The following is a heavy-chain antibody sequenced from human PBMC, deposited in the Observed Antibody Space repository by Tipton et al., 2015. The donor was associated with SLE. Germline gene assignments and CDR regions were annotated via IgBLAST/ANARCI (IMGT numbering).Heavy chain of an antibody. CDR3: ASTDMGGYGPSDY. CDR2: IYYSGST. J-gene: IGHJ4*02. V-gene: IGHV4-31*03. CDR1: VGSISSGGYY. Sequence: TLSLTCTVSVGSISSGGYYWSWIRQHPGKGLEWIGYIYYSGSTYYNPSLKSRVTISVDTSKNQFSLKLSSVTAADSAVYYCASTDMGGYGPSDYWGQGTLVTVSS. D-gene: IGHD5-12*01.